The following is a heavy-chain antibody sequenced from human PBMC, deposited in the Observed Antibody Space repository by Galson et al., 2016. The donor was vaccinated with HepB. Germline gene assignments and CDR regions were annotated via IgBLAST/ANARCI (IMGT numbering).Heavy chain of an antibody. V-gene: IGHV3-23*01. CDR3: AKVIQPRSIVMTFDY. J-gene: IGHJ4*02. CDR2: TRYIDSSNDRP. Sequence: SLRLARAASGITFSSFAMSWVVPAAGKGPEWVSTTRYIDSSNDRPYFADPVQGRFTISRNNSKNMLYLQMNSLRAEDTAVYYCAKVIQPRSIVMTFDYWGQGTLVTVSS. CDR1: GITFSSFA. D-gene: IGHD3-16*02.